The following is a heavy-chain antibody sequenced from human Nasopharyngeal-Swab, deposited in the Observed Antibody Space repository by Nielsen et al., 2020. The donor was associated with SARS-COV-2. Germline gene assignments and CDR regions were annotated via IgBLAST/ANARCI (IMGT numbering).Heavy chain of an antibody. CDR2: VSYSGPT. Sequence: SETLSLTCTVSGGSLSSSNYYWGWIRQPPGKGLECIGTVSYSGPTYYNPSLKSRVTMSVDTSKNHFSLRLTSVTAADTAVYYCGRLTKTTVTRRLYFDYWGQGTLVTVSS. CDR3: GRLTKTTVTRRLYFDY. V-gene: IGHV4-39*02. D-gene: IGHD4-11*01. CDR1: GGSLSSSNYY. J-gene: IGHJ4*02.